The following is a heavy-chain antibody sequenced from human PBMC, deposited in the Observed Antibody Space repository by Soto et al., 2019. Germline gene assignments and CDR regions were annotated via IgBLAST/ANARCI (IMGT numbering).Heavy chain of an antibody. V-gene: IGHV4-39*01. CDR2: IYYSGST. Sequence: QLQLQESGPGLVKPSETLSLTCTVSGGSISSRGYYWGWIRQPPGKGLEWIGTIYYSGSTYYNPSLESRVTFSVDTSKNQFSLQLGSVTAADTAVYYGATNTWFDPWGQGTLVTVSS. J-gene: IGHJ5*02. CDR3: ATNTWFDP. CDR1: GGSISSRGYY.